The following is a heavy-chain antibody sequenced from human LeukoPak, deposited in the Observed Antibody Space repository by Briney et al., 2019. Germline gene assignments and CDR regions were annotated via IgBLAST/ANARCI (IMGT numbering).Heavy chain of an antibody. CDR1: GFTFSSYG. D-gene: IGHD3-10*01. Sequence: PGRSLRLSCAASGFTFSSYGMHWVRQAPGKGLEWVAVISYDGSNKYYADFAKGRFTISRDNSKNTLYLQMNSLRAEDTAVYYCAKDPSMVRGVMLANYFDYWGQGTLVTVSS. J-gene: IGHJ4*02. CDR2: ISYDGSNK. V-gene: IGHV3-30*18. CDR3: AKDPSMVRGVMLANYFDY.